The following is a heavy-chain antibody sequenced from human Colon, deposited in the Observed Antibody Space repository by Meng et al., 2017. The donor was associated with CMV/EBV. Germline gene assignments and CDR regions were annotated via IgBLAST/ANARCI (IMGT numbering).Heavy chain of an antibody. CDR2: INPKSGDT. CDR3: ARGVVGGYNFGFPVAYYCDY. CDR1: GYTFSGYY. J-gene: IGHJ4*02. Sequence: VRLVPSGAEVKQPGASVRVSCMSYGYTFSGYYVHWVRQAPGQGLEWMGWINPKSGDTKYAQKFQDRVTMTRDTSIGTAYMDLSRLTSDDTALYYCARGVVGGYNFGFPVAYYCDYWGQGTLVTVSS. D-gene: IGHD1-1*01. V-gene: IGHV1-2*02.